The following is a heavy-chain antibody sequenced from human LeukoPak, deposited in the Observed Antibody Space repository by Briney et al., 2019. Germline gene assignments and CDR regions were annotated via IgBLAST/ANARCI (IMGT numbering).Heavy chain of an antibody. CDR3: ARDRLAVAGTHFLYFDY. CDR1: GGSISSYY. D-gene: IGHD6-19*01. V-gene: IGHV4-4*07. Sequence: KPSETLSLTCTVSGGSISSYYWSWIRQPAGKGLEWIGRINTGGSTNYNPSLKSRVTMSVDTSTNQFSLKLSSVTAADTAVYYCARDRLAVAGTHFLYFDYSGQGTLVAVSS. CDR2: INTGGST. J-gene: IGHJ4*02.